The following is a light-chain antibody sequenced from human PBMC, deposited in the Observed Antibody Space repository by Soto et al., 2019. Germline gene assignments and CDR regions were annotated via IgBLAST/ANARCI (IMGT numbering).Light chain of an antibody. CDR2: GAS. CDR1: QSVSNN. V-gene: IGKV3-15*01. J-gene: IGKJ1*01. Sequence: EVVMTQSPVTLSVSPGERATLSCRASQSVSNNLAWYQQKPGQGPRLLIYGASIRATGIPARFSGSGSGTAFTLTISSLQSEDVAVYYCQQDDNWPPITFGQGTKVEI. CDR3: QQDDNWPPIT.